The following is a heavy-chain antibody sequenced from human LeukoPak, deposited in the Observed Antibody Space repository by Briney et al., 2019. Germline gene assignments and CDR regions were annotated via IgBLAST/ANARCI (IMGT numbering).Heavy chain of an antibody. Sequence: SETLSLTCTVSGGSISSYYWSWIRQPPGEGLEWIGYIYYSGSTNYNPSLKSRVTISVDTSKNQFSLKLSSVTAADTAVYYCARAGGSGSYSYFDYWGQGTLVTVCS. D-gene: IGHD3-10*01. CDR2: IYYSGST. CDR1: GGSISSYY. J-gene: IGHJ4*02. V-gene: IGHV4-59*01. CDR3: ARAGGSGSYSYFDY.